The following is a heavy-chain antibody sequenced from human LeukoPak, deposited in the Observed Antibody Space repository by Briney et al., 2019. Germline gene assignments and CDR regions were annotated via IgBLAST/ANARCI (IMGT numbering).Heavy chain of an antibody. CDR2: ISAYNGNT. Sequence: ASVKVSCKASGYTFTSYGIRWVRQAPGQGLEWMGWISAYNGNTNYAQKLQGRVTMTTDTSRSTAYMELRSLRSDDTAVYYCARAGEYYDFWSGSKFIDYWGQGTLVTVSS. CDR3: ARAGEYYDFWSGSKFIDY. CDR1: GYTFTSYG. D-gene: IGHD3-3*01. V-gene: IGHV1-18*01. J-gene: IGHJ4*02.